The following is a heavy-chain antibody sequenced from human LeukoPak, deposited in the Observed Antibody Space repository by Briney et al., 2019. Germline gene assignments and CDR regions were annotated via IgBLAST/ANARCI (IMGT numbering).Heavy chain of an antibody. V-gene: IGHV4-59*01. D-gene: IGHD2-15*01. CDR3: ARGSEYSLYGMDV. CDR2: TYNSGSFYYSGST. CDR1: GGSISNYY. J-gene: IGHJ6*02. Sequence: SETLSPTCTVAGGSISNYYWSWIRQPPGKGLEWIGYTYNSGSFYYSGSTNYNPSLKSRVTISVDTSKNQFSLNLSSVTAADTAVYYCARGSEYSLYGMDVWGQGTTVTVSS.